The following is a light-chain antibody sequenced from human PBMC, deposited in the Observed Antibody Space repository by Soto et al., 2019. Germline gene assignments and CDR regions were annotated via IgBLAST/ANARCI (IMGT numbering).Light chain of an antibody. CDR3: CSYAVSYTFR. CDR1: SSDVGGYNY. V-gene: IGLV2-11*01. Sequence: QSALTQPRSLSGSPGQSVTISCTGTSSDVGGYNYVSWYQQHPGKAPKLMIYDVSKRPSGVPDRFSGSKSGNRASLTISGLQAEDEAEYYCCSYAVSYTFRFGAGPQLTVL. CDR2: DVS. J-gene: IGLJ2*01.